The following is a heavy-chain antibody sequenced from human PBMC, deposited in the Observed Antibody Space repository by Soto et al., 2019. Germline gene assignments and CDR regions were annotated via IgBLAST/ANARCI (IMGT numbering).Heavy chain of an antibody. D-gene: IGHD5-12*01. Sequence: QVQLVHSGAEVKKPGSSVKVSCKAYGGTFSSYTISGVRQAPGQGLEWMGRIIPILGIANYAQKFQGRVTITADKSTSTAYMELSSLRSEDTAVYSCAGGEGGYDSPFDYWGQGTLVTVSS. CDR2: IIPILGIA. CDR1: GGTFSSYT. J-gene: IGHJ4*02. V-gene: IGHV1-69*02. CDR3: AGGEGGYDSPFDY.